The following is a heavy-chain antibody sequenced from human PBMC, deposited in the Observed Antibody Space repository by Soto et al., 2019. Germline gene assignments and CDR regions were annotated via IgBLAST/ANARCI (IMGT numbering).Heavy chain of an antibody. J-gene: IGHJ6*02. CDR3: ARVMGYCSGGSCYSQHYYYGMDV. CDR2: IIPIFGTA. Sequence: QVQLVQSGAEVKKPGSSVKVSCKASGGTFSSYAISWVRQAPGQGLEWMGGIIPIFGTANYAQKFQGRVTITAAKSTSTAYMELSSLRSEDTAVYYCARVMGYCSGGSCYSQHYYYGMDVWGQGTTVTVSS. CDR1: GGTFSSYA. D-gene: IGHD2-15*01. V-gene: IGHV1-69*06.